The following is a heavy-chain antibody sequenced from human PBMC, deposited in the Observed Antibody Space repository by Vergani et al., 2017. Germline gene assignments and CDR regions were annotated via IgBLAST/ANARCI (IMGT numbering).Heavy chain of an antibody. D-gene: IGHD2-8*02. CDR2: IWYDGSNK. Sequence: QVQLVESGGGVVQPGRSLRLSCAASGFTFSSYGMHWVRQAPGKGLEWVAVIWYDGSNKYYADSVKGRFTISRENSKKTLYLQMRSLSAEDTAVYYCVRDLLALNSRFHTQNPDYWGQGTLVTVSS. CDR3: VRDLLALNSRFHTQNPDY. CDR1: GFTFSSYG. J-gene: IGHJ4*02. V-gene: IGHV3-33*08.